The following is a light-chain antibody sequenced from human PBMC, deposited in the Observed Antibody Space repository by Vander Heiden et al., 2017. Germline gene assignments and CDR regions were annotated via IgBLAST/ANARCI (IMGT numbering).Light chain of an antibody. CDR2: DAS. CDR1: QSVSSY. CDR3: QQRSNWPLT. V-gene: IGKV3-11*01. Sequence: IVLTQSPATLSLSPGERATLSSRASQSVSSYFAWYQQKPGQAPRLLILDASNRATGSPARVIGSGSATDFTLTISSLAPEDFALYHCQQRSNWPLTLGGGTKVEIK. J-gene: IGKJ4*01.